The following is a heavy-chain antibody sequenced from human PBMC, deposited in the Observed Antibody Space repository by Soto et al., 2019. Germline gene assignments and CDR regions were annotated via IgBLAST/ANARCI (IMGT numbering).Heavy chain of an antibody. J-gene: IGHJ6*02. CDR3: ARDVRSGYYYYGMDV. CDR1: GGSISSYY. D-gene: IGHD2-15*01. V-gene: IGHV4-59*01. CDR2: IYYSGST. Sequence: SATLSLTCTVSGGSISSYYWSWIRQPPGKGLEWIGYIYYSGSTNYNPSLKSRVTISVDTSKNQFSLKLSSVTAADTAVYYCARDVRSGYYYYGMDVWGQGTTVTVSS.